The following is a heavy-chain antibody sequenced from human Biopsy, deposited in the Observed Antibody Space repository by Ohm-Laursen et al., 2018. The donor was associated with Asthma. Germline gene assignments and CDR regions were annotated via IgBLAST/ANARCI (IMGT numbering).Heavy chain of an antibody. CDR3: VRGSSSWHHGPFHYYYGLDV. CDR1: GGSITSSSYY. D-gene: IGHD6-13*01. J-gene: IGHJ6*02. CDR2: MYHSGTT. V-gene: IGHV4-39*01. Sequence: SDTLSLTCTVSGGSITSSSYYWGRIRQPPGKGMEWIGSMYHSGTTYYNPSLESRVTVSADTSKNQFSLKLISVTAADTAVYYCVRGSSSWHHGPFHYYYGLDVWGQGTTATVSS.